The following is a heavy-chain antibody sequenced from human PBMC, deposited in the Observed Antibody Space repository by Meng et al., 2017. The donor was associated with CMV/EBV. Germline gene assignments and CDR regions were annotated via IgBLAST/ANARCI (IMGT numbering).Heavy chain of an antibody. D-gene: IGHD3-22*01. Sequence: GESLKISCAASGFSFSSYAMSWVRQAPGKGLEWVSAISGSGGSTYYADSVKDRFTISRDNSKNTLYLQMNSLRAEDTAVYYCAKTYYDNSGYIDYWGQGTLVTVSS. CDR3: AKTYYDNSGYIDY. V-gene: IGHV3-23*01. CDR1: GFSFSSYA. J-gene: IGHJ4*02. CDR2: ISGSGGST.